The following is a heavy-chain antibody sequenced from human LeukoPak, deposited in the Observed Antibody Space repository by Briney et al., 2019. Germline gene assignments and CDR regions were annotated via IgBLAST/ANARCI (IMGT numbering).Heavy chain of an antibody. CDR3: ARRVAGWFDP. Sequence: SETLSLTCAVYGGSFSGYYWSWIRQPPGKGLEWIGEINHSGSTNYNPSLKSRVTISVDTSKNQVSLKLSSVTAADTAVYYCARRVAGWFDPWGQGTLVTVSS. D-gene: IGHD2-15*01. CDR2: INHSGST. V-gene: IGHV4-34*01. CDR1: GGSFSGYY. J-gene: IGHJ5*02.